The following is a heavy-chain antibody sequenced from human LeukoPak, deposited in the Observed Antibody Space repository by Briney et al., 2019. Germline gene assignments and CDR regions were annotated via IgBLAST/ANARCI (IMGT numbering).Heavy chain of an antibody. CDR1: GFTFSNYA. D-gene: IGHD1-14*01. J-gene: IGHJ4*02. CDR2: ISGSSGNT. CDR3: AKPAKTDYTDY. V-gene: IGHV3-23*01. Sequence: PGGSLRLSCAASGFTFSNYAMNRVRQAPGKGLEWVSAISGSSGNTYYADSVKGRFTISRDNSKNTLYLQMNSLRAEDTALYYCAKPAKTDYTDYWGQGTLVTVSS.